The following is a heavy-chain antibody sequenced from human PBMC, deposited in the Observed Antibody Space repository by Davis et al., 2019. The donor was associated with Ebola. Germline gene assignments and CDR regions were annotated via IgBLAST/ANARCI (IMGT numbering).Heavy chain of an antibody. J-gene: IGHJ4*02. CDR3: ARRLRDWSFFDY. Sequence: GESLKISCAASGFIFTTHSMNWVRQAPGNGLEWFSYISGSGDTIYYADSVKGRFTISRDNANNSLYLQMNSLRAEDTAVYYCARRLRDWSFFDYWGQGTLVTVSS. CDR1: GFIFTTHS. V-gene: IGHV3-48*01. D-gene: IGHD3-9*01. CDR2: ISGSGDTI.